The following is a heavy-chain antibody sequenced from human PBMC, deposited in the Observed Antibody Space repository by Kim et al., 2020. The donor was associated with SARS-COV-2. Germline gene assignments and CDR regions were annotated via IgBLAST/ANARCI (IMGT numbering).Heavy chain of an antibody. J-gene: IGHJ6*01. CDR2: IYSGGST. Sequence: GGSLRLSCAASGFTVSSNYMSWVRQAPGKGLEWVSVIYSGGSTYYADSVKGRFSISRDNSKNTLYPQMNSLRAEDTAVYYCASAPLGFWSGYFTLHYYG. V-gene: IGHV3-66*01. CDR3: ASAPLGFWSGYFTLHYYG. D-gene: IGHD3-3*01. CDR1: GFTVSSNY.